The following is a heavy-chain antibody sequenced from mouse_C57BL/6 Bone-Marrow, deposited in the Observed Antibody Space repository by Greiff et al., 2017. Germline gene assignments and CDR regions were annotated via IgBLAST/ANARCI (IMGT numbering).Heavy chain of an antibody. CDR1: GYTFTSYG. J-gene: IGHJ1*03. CDR3: ARLYYYGRDWYFDV. V-gene: IGHV1-81*01. Sequence: VQLQQSGAELARPGASVKLSCKASGYTFTSYGISWVKQRTGQGLEWIGEIYPRSGNTYYNEKFKGKATLTADKSSSTAYMELRSLTSEDSAVYFGARLYYYGRDWYFDVGGTGTTVTVSA. CDR2: IYPRSGNT. D-gene: IGHD1-1*01.